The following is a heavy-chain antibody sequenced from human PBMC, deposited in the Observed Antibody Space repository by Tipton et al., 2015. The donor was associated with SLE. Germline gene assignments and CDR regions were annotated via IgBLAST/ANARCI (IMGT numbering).Heavy chain of an antibody. Sequence: TLSLTCTVSGGSISSHYWSWIRQPPGKGLEWIGYIYYSGSTNYNPSLKSRVTISVDTSKNQFSLKLSSVTAADTAVYYCARRRGRDYFDYWGQGTLVTVSS. CDR2: IYYSGST. V-gene: IGHV4-59*11. CDR1: GGSISSHY. D-gene: IGHD3-16*01. CDR3: ARRRGRDYFDY. J-gene: IGHJ4*02.